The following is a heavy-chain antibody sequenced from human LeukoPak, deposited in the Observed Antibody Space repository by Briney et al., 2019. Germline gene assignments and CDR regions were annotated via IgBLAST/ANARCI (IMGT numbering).Heavy chain of an antibody. D-gene: IGHD3-22*01. CDR2: IYSSGST. V-gene: IGHV4-4*07. CDR1: GGSISNYY. CDR3: ARLGAYDSSDLFDY. J-gene: IGHJ4*02. Sequence: SETLSLTCTVSGGSISNYYWAWIRQPAGKGLEWIGRIYSSGSTIYNPSLNSRVSMSIDTSKNQFSLKLSSVTAADTAVYYCARLGAYDSSDLFDYWGQGTLVTVSS.